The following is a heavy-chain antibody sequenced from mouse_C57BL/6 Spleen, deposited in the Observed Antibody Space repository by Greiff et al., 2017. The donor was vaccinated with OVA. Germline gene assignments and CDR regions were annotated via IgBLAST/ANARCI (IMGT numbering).Heavy chain of an antibody. CDR3: ARGNGPSYYFDY. V-gene: IGHV1-55*01. CDR1: GYTFTSYW. Sequence: QVQLQQSGAELVKPGASVKMSCKASGYTFTSYWITWVKQRPGQGLEWIGDIYPGSGSTNYNEKFKSKATLTVDTSSSTAYMQLSSLTSEDSAVYYCARGNGPSYYFDYWGQGTTLTVSS. J-gene: IGHJ2*01. CDR2: IYPGSGST.